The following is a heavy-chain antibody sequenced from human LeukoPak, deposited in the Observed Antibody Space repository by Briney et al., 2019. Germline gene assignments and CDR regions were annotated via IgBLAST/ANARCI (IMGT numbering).Heavy chain of an antibody. Sequence: GSLRLSCAASGFTFSSYAVTWVRQAPGEGLEWVSGITGSGDTTFYADSVKGRFTISRDNSKNTLYLQMHSLRAEDTAVYYCVKDYSTIAAAANPLFDYWGQGALVTVSS. CDR1: GFTFSSYA. CDR2: ITGSGDTT. J-gene: IGHJ4*02. D-gene: IGHD6-13*01. CDR3: VKDYSTIAAAANPLFDY. V-gene: IGHV3-23*01.